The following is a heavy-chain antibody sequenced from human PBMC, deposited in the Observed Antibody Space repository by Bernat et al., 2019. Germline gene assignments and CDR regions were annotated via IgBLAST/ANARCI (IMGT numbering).Heavy chain of an antibody. CDR3: ARDYHISGYYRVAFDI. J-gene: IGHJ3*02. D-gene: IGHD3-22*01. CDR2: ISSSSSTK. Sequence: EVQLVESGGGLVQPGGSLRLSCAASGFTFSSYSMSWVRQAPGKGLEWVSYISSSSSTKYYADSVKGRFTISRDNAKNSLYLQMNSLRAEDTAVYYCARDYHISGYYRVAFDIWGQGTMVTVSS. V-gene: IGHV3-48*01. CDR1: GFTFSSYS.